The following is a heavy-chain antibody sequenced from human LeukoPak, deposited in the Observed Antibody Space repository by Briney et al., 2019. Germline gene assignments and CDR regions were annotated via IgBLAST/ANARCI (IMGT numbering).Heavy chain of an antibody. Sequence: PGRSLRPSCAPSGFTFTSYGMNWARQAPGKGLEWLSYLSNTGNIHYAQSVKGRFTISRDNAKSSLYLQMDGLRAEDTAVYYCARRGDSPMIGEHWGQGILVTVAS. V-gene: IGHV3-48*01. CDR1: GFTFTSYG. J-gene: IGHJ1*01. CDR2: LSNTGNI. CDR3: ARRGDSPMIGEH. D-gene: IGHD3-16*01.